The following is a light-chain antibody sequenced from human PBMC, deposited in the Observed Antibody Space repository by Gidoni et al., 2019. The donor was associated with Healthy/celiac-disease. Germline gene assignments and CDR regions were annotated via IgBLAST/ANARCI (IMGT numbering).Light chain of an antibody. CDR3: QQSYSTPRT. J-gene: IGKJ1*01. CDR1: QSISSY. V-gene: IGKV1-39*01. CDR2: AAS. Sequence: DIQMTQSTSSLSASVGDRVTITCRASQSISSYLNWYPQQPGKAPKLLLYAASSLHSGVPSRFSGSGSGTDFTLTISSLQPEDFATYYCQQSYSTPRTFGQGTKVEIK.